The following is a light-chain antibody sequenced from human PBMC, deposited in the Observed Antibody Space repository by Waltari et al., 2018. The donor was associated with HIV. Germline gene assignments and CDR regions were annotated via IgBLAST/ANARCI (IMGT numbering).Light chain of an antibody. CDR1: QSIGNY. CDR2: TAS. V-gene: IGKV1-39*01. Sequence: DIQMTQSPSSLSASVGDRVTITCRASQSIGNYLDWYQHKPGKAPKLLLYTASTLQSGVPSRFSGSGSGTHFILTITSLQSDDFATYYCLQSSSAPWTFGHGTKVEVK. CDR3: LQSSSAPWT. J-gene: IGKJ1*01.